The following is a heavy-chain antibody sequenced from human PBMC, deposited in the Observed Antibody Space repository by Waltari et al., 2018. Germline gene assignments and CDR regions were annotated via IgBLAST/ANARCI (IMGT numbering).Heavy chain of an antibody. CDR2: IYHSGST. J-gene: IGHJ4*02. D-gene: IGHD3-10*01. CDR3: ARRRSDYYGSGSYPGYFDY. V-gene: IGHV4-38-2*01. Sequence: QVQLQESGPGLVKPSETLSLTCAVSGYSISSGYYWGWIRQPPGKGLGWIGSIYHSGSTYYNPSLKSRVTISVDTSKNQFSLKLSSVTAADTAVYYCARRRSDYYGSGSYPGYFDYWGQGTLVTVSS. CDR1: GYSISSGYY.